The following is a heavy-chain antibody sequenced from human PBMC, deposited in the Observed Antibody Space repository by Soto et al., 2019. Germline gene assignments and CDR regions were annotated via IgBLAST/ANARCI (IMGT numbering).Heavy chain of an antibody. CDR2: LWSAGLT. Sequence: GGSLRLSCAASGFTVSSNYMTWVRQAPGKGLEWVSILWSAGLTYYADSVKGRFTISRDNSKNTLYLQMTSLRAEDSAVYYCARELPPDLWGQGTLVTVS. CDR1: GFTVSSNY. CDR3: ARELPPDL. V-gene: IGHV3-53*01. D-gene: IGHD2-15*01. J-gene: IGHJ5*02.